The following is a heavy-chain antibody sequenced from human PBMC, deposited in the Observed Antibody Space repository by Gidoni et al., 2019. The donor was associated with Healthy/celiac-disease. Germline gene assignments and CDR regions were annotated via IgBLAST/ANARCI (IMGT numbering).Heavy chain of an antibody. V-gene: IGHV3-53*02. CDR1: GFTVSSNY. CDR3: ASVQYSYGLEWFDP. D-gene: IGHD5-18*01. Sequence: EVQLVETGGGLIQPGGSLSLSCAASGFTVSSNYMSWVRQAPGKGLEWVSVIDSGGSTYYADSVKGRFTISRDNSKNTLYLQMNSLRAEDTAVYYCASVQYSYGLEWFDPWGQGTLVTVSS. CDR2: IDSGGST. J-gene: IGHJ5*02.